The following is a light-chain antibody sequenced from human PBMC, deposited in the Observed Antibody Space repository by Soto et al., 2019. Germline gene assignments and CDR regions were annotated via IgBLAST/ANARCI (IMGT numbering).Light chain of an antibody. Sequence: QSALTQPASVSGSPGQSITISCTGTSSDIGTYDYVSWYQQHPGKAPKLMIYEVTNLPSGVSNRFSASKSGNTASLTISGLQDEDEADYYCSSYSSASSRVFGTGTKVTVL. V-gene: IGLV2-14*01. CDR3: SSYSSASSRV. CDR1: SSDIGTYDY. J-gene: IGLJ1*01. CDR2: EVT.